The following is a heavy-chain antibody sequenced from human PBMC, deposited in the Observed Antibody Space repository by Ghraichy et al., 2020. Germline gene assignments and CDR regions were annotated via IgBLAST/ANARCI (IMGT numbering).Heavy chain of an antibody. J-gene: IGHJ5*02. CDR1: GFTFSSHW. Sequence: GESLNISCAASGFTFSSHWMDWVRQAPGKGLEWVANINGDGSERYHVDSVKGRFTVSRDNAKNSLFLQMNGLKVEDTAVYYCAGNRGWFRLDTWGQGTLVTVSS. D-gene: IGHD2-15*01. CDR2: INGDGSER. CDR3: AGNRGWFRLDT. V-gene: IGHV3-7*01.